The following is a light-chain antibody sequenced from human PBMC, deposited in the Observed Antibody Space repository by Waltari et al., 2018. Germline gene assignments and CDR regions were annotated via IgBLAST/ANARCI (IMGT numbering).Light chain of an antibody. CDR2: WDT. J-gene: IGLJ3*02. CDR1: ALPNKY. V-gene: IGLV3-10*01. CDR3: YSTDYTGNYWV. Sequence: SYELTQPPSVSVSPGHTARITCSGEALPNKYAYWYRQKSGQAPVLVILWDTKRPSGFPGRCSASNSGAVATLTITGAQVEDEADYYCYSTDYTGNYWVFGGGTKLTVL.